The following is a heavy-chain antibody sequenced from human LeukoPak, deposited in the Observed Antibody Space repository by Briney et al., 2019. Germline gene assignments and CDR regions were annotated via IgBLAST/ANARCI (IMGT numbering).Heavy chain of an antibody. Sequence: GRSLRLSCTASGFTSGDYAMSWFRQAPGKGLEWVGFIRSKAYGGTTEYAASVKGRFTISRDDSKSIAYLQMNSLKTEDTAVYYCTRGVRQWLVPSYFDYWGQGTLVTVSS. V-gene: IGHV3-49*03. J-gene: IGHJ4*02. D-gene: IGHD6-19*01. CDR2: IRSKAYGGTT. CDR1: GFTSGDYA. CDR3: TRGVRQWLVPSYFDY.